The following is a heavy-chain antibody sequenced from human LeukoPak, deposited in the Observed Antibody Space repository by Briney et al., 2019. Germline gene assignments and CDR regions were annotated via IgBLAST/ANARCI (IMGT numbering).Heavy chain of an antibody. CDR3: ASTGFDC. CDR1: GFTFSSYA. Sequence: GRSLRLSCAASGFTFSSYAMHWVRQAPGKGLEWVAVISYDGSNKYYADSVKGRFTISRDNSKNTLYLQMNSLRAEDTAVYYCASTGFDCWGQGTLVTVSS. J-gene: IGHJ4*02. V-gene: IGHV3-30*04. D-gene: IGHD3-10*01. CDR2: ISYDGSNK.